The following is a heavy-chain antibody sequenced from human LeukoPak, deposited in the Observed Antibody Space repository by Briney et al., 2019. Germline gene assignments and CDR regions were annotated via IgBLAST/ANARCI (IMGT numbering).Heavy chain of an antibody. CDR1: GFTFSDFS. J-gene: IGHJ3*02. CDR3: ARDHAYAFDI. Sequence: GGSLRLSCVASGFTFSDFSLNWVRQAPGKGLEWISYIGSAIYYADSVKGRFTISRDNAKNSLYLQVNSLRAEDTAVYYCARDHAYAFDIWGQGTLVTVSS. D-gene: IGHD2-2*01. V-gene: IGHV3-48*01. CDR2: IGSAI.